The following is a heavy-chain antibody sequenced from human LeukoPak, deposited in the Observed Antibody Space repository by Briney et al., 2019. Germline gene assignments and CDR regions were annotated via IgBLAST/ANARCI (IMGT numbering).Heavy chain of an antibody. CDR3: AKEQTSSDYFDY. V-gene: IGHV3-23*01. J-gene: IGHJ4*02. Sequence: PGGSLRLSCAASGFTFNNYAMSWVRQAPGKGLEWVAAISGNGGRTYYRDSVKGRFTISRDNPKNTLHLLMNSLSAEDTALYYCAKEQTSSDYFDYWGQGTLVTVSS. D-gene: IGHD3-10*01. CDR1: GFTFNNYA. CDR2: ISGNGGRT.